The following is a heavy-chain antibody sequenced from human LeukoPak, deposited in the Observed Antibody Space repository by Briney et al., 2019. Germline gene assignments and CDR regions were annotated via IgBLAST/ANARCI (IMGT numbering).Heavy chain of an antibody. CDR3: ARDLRRNYDLWSGLNYFDC. Sequence: PGGSLRLSCAASGFTFSTYSMNWVRQTPGTRLEWVSSISSGGLHIYYADSLKGRFTISRDDAKNSLYLQMDSLRAEDTAVYYCARDLRRNYDLWSGLNYFDCWGQGTLVTVSS. J-gene: IGHJ4*02. CDR1: GFTFSTYS. V-gene: IGHV3-21*01. D-gene: IGHD3-3*01. CDR2: ISSGGLHI.